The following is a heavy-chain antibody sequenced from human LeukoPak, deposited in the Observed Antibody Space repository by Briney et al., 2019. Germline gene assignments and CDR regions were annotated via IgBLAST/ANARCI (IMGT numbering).Heavy chain of an antibody. V-gene: IGHV3-30*02. CDR1: GFTFISYS. J-gene: IGHJ4*02. Sequence: PGGSLRLSCAAPGFTFISYSIHWVRQAPGKGLEWVAFIRYDGNNKYYADSVKGRFTISRDNSKNTLYLQMNSLRAEDTAVYYCAKHGLPLVVISAPLDYWGQGTLVTVSS. CDR2: IRYDGNNK. CDR3: AKHGLPLVVISAPLDY. D-gene: IGHD2-15*01.